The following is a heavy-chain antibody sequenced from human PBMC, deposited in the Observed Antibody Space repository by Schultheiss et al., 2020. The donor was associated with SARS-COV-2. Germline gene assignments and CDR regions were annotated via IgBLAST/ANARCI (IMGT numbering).Heavy chain of an antibody. CDR2: IYYSGST. CDR3: ARVVPAAMDEGPATFDP. CDR1: GGSISSGDYY. D-gene: IGHD2-2*01. V-gene: IGHV4-30-4*08. Sequence: SETLSLTCTVSGGSISSGDYYWSWIRQPPGKGLEWIGYIYYSGSTYYNPSLKSRVTISVDTSKNQFSLKLSSVTAADTAVYYCARVVPAAMDEGPATFDPWGQGTLVTVSS. J-gene: IGHJ5*02.